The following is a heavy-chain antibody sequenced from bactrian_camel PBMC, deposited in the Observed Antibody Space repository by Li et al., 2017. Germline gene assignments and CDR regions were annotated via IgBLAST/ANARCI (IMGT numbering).Heavy chain of an antibody. CDR2: ISNGGRYT. D-gene: IGHD6*01. CDR1: GITLEWAA. V-gene: IGHV3S1*01. J-gene: IGHJ4*01. Sequence: HVQLVESGGGLVQPGGSLRLSCVASGITLEWAAMTWARRAPGKGLEYVSTISNGGRYTYYVDSVQGRFTISRDNAKNTLYLQLNSLKTEDTAMYYCAKDNGRSGWQDPENRGQGTQVTVS. CDR3: AKDNGRSGWQDPEN.